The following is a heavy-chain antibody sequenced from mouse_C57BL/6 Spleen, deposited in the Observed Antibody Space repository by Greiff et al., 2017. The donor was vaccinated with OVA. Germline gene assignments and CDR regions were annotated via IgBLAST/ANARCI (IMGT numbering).Heavy chain of an antibody. CDR2: IYPRSGNT. CDR3: ARLITTVVATGYFDV. CDR1: GYTFTSYG. V-gene: IGHV1-81*01. Sequence: VQLQQSGAELARPGASVKLSCKASGYTFTSYGISWVKQRTGQGLEWIGEIYPRSGNTYYNEKFKGKATLTADKSSSPAYMELRSLTSEDSAVYFCARLITTVVATGYFDVWGTGTTVTVSS. J-gene: IGHJ1*03. D-gene: IGHD1-1*01.